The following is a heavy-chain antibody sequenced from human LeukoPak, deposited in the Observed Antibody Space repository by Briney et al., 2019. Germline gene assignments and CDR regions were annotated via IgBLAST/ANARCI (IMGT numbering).Heavy chain of an antibody. D-gene: IGHD2-2*01. Sequence: GGSPRLSCAASGFTFSDYYMSWIRQAPGKGLEWVSYISSSSSYTNYADSVKGRFTISRDNAKNSLYLQTNSLRAEDTAVYYCARVRGTSREDYWGQGTLVTVSS. CDR2: ISSSSSYT. CDR1: GFTFSDYY. J-gene: IGHJ4*02. CDR3: ARVRGTSREDY. V-gene: IGHV3-11*06.